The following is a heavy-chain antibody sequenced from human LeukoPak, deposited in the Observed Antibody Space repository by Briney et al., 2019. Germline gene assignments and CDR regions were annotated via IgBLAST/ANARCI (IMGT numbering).Heavy chain of an antibody. V-gene: IGHV4-30-2*01. CDR1: GHSISNGAYS. CDR3: ARQRIVATTRGFDL. Sequence: PSETLSLTCAVSGHSISNGAYSWSWIRQPPGKGLEWIGDIYHSGSTNYNPSLKSRLTISVDRSKNQFSLKLNSVTAADTALYHCARQRIVATTRGFDLWGQGTMVTVS. D-gene: IGHD5-12*01. J-gene: IGHJ3*01. CDR2: IYHSGST.